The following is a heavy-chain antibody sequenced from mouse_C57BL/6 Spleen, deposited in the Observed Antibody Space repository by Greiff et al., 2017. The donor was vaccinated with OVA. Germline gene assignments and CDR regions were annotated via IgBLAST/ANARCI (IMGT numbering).Heavy chain of an antibody. J-gene: IGHJ1*03. D-gene: IGHD1-1*01. CDR3: ARERVFTTVVATDWYFDV. V-gene: IGHV1-64*01. CDR2: IHPNSGST. Sequence: QVQLQQPGAELVKPGASVKLSCKASGYTFTSYWMHWVKQRPGQGLEWIGMIHPNSGSTNYTEKFKSKATLTVDKSSRTAYMQLSSLTSEDSAVYYCARERVFTTVVATDWYFDVWGTGTTVTVSS. CDR1: GYTFTSYW.